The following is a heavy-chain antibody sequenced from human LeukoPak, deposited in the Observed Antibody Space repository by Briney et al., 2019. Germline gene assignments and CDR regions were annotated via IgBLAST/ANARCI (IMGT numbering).Heavy chain of an antibody. CDR1: GFTFSTYW. CDR2: IKLDGTEK. J-gene: IGHJ3*02. D-gene: IGHD3-9*01. Sequence: PGGSLRLSCAVSGFTFSTYWMSWVRQAPGKGLEWVATIKLDGTEKYYVDSVKGRFTISRDNAKNSLYLQMNSLRAEDTAVYYCARDRSDILTGYNDAFDIWGQGTTVTVSS. V-gene: IGHV3-7*01. CDR3: ARDRSDILTGYNDAFDI.